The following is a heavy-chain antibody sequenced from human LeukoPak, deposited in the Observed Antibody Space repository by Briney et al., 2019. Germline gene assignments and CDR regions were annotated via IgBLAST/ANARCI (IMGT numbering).Heavy chain of an antibody. CDR1: GFAFSAFA. CDR2: VSGGGGGS. D-gene: IGHD2-21*02. V-gene: IGHV3-23*01. CDR3: AKGGAAMTDAPHGDVVTTTLDGFDI. J-gene: IGHJ3*02. Sequence: GGSLRLSCVASGFAFSAFAISWVRQAPRKGLEWVSAVSGGGGGSFYADSVRGRFTISRDNSKKTVFLQMDSLRAEDTAVYYCAKGGAAMTDAPHGDVVTTTLDGFDIWGQGTMVTVSS.